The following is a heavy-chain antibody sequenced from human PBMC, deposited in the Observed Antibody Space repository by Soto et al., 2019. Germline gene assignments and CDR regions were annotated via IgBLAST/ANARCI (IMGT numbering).Heavy chain of an antibody. CDR2: IFSNDEK. Sequence: QVTLKKSGPVLVKPTETLTLTCTVSGFSLSNARMGVSWIRQPPGKALEWLAHIFSNDEKSYSTSLKSRLTISKDTSKSQVVLTMTNMDPVDTATYYCARINWGSPPYHDYWGQGTLVTVSS. D-gene: IGHD7-27*01. J-gene: IGHJ4*02. V-gene: IGHV2-26*01. CDR1: GFSLSNARMG. CDR3: ARINWGSPPYHDY.